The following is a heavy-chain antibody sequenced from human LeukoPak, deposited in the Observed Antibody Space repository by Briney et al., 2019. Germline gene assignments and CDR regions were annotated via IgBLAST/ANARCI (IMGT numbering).Heavy chain of an antibody. J-gene: IGHJ5*02. CDR1: GYTFTSYG. CDR2: ISAYNGNT. D-gene: IGHD3-3*01. V-gene: IGHV1-18*01. CDR3: ARDQYYDFWSGYSNWFDP. Sequence: RASVKVSCKASGYTFTSYGISWVRQAPGQGLEWMGWISAYNGNTSYAQKLQGRVTMTTDTSTSTAYMELRSLRSDDTAVYYCARDQYYDFWSGYSNWFDPWDQGTLVTVSS.